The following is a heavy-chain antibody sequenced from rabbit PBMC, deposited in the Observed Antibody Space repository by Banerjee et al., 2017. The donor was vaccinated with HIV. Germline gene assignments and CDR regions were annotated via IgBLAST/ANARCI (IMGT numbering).Heavy chain of an antibody. Sequence: QEQLEESGGDLVKPGASLTLTCTASGFSFSSSYWMCWVRQAPGKGLEWIGCINTGDDNTFYASWAKGRFTMSKTSTTVTLQMTSLTAADTATYFCATCPYGVTGWNFNLWGPGTLVTVS. CDR2: INTGDDNT. D-gene: IGHD5-1*01. J-gene: IGHJ4*01. V-gene: IGHV1S45*01. CDR1: GFSFSSSYW. CDR3: ATCPYGVTGWNFNL.